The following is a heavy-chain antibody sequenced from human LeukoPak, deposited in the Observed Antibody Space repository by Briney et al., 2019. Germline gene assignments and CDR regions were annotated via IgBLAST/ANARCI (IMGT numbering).Heavy chain of an antibody. D-gene: IGHD3-10*01. CDR1: GFTFSSFG. CDR3: AREGAWYVSGSYSGYFYGMDV. CDR2: ISSSGGYI. Sequence: PGGSLRLSCAASGFTFSSFGMNWVRQAPGKGLDWVSSISSSGGYIYYADSVKGRFTISRGNAKNSLYLQMNSLRAEDTAVYYCAREGAWYVSGSYSGYFYGMDVWGQGTTVTVSS. V-gene: IGHV3-21*01. J-gene: IGHJ6*02.